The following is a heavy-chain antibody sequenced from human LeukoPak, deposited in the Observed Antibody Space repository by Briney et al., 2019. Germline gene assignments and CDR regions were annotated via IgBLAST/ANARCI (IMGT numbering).Heavy chain of an antibody. J-gene: IGHJ4*02. CDR2: ISSSSSYI. CDR3: ASEYCSGGSCYAVDY. D-gene: IGHD2-15*01. CDR1: GSTFSSYS. Sequence: PGGSLRLSCAASGSTFSSYSMNWVRQAPGKGLEWVSSISSSSSYIYYADSVKGRFTISRDNAKNSLYLQMNSLRAEDTAVYYCASEYCSGGSCYAVDYWRQGTLVTVSS. V-gene: IGHV3-21*01.